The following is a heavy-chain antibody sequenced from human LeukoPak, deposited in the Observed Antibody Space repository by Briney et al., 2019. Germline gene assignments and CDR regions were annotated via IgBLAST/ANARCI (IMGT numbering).Heavy chain of an antibody. CDR3: ARSSAIAAAGTLDY. CDR1: GYTFTSYG. Sequence: GASVKVSCKASGYTFTSYGISWVRQAPGQGLEWMGWISAYNGNTNYAQKLQGRVTMTTDTSTSTAYMELRSLRSDDTAVYYCARSSAIAAAGTLDYWGQGTLVTVSS. J-gene: IGHJ4*02. D-gene: IGHD6-13*01. CDR2: ISAYNGNT. V-gene: IGHV1-18*01.